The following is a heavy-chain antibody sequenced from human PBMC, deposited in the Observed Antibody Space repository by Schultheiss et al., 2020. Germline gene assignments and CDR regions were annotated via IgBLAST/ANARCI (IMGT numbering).Heavy chain of an antibody. CDR3: ARDGSSGWYHNNYMDV. CDR2: IKQDGNEK. Sequence: GESLKISCAASGFTFSDYTMNWVRQTPGKGLEWVANIKQDGNEKYYVDSVMGRFAVSRDNSKNTLYLQMNSLRAEDTAVYYCARDGSSGWYHNNYMDVWGKGTTVTVSS. V-gene: IGHV3-7*03. CDR1: GFTFSDYT. D-gene: IGHD6-19*01. J-gene: IGHJ6*03.